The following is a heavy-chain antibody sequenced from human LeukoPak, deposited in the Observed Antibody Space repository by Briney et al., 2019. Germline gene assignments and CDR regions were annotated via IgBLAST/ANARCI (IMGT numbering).Heavy chain of an antibody. CDR3: ARTKGANPLDY. CDR1: GGSISYYY. CDR2: IYYSEST. Sequence: SETRSLTWTVAGGSISYYYRSWIRQPPGEGLEWIGYIYYSESTNYNPSLKSRVTISVDTSKKQFSLNLGTVTAADTAVYYFARTKGANPLDYWGQGTLVTASS. J-gene: IGHJ4*02. V-gene: IGHV4-59*08. D-gene: IGHD2-8*01.